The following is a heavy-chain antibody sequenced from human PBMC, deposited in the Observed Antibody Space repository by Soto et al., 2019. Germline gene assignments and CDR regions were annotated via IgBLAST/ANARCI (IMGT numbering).Heavy chain of an antibody. J-gene: IGHJ6*03. CDR2: IYYSGST. D-gene: IGHD4-17*01. CDR3: ARVATVTKTYYYYYYMDF. V-gene: IGHV4-59*01. Sequence: QVQLQESGPGLVKPSETLSLTCTVSGGSISSYYWRWIRQPPGKGLEWIGYIYYSGSTNYNPAPKNRVTISVDTSKKQFSLKLSSVTAADTAVYYCARVATVTKTYYYYYYMDFWGKGTTVTVSS. CDR1: GGSISSYY.